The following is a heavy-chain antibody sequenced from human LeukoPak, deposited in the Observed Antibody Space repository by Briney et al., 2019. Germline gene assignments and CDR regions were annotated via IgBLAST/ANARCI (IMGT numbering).Heavy chain of an antibody. CDR2: IYSSGST. CDR3: AAGAFNFDY. CDR1: GESINSFY. D-gene: IGHD3-10*01. V-gene: IGHV4-4*07. J-gene: IGHJ4*02. Sequence: SETLSLTCTVSGESINSFYWSWIRQPAGKGLEWIGRIYSSGSTNYSPSLKSRVTMSVDTSKNQFSLKLSSVTAADTAVYYCAAGAFNFDYWGQGTLVTVSS.